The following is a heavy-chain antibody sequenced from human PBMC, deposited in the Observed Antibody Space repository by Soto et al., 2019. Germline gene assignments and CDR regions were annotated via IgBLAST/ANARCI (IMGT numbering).Heavy chain of an antibody. Sequence: SVKVSCKASGGTFSSYAISWVRQAPGQGLEWMGGIIPIFGTANYAQKFQGRVTITADKSTSTAYMELSSLRSEDTAVYYCARDPTGTAFFGVVISPPYYYYGMDVWGQGTTVTVPS. CDR1: GGTFSSYA. V-gene: IGHV1-69*06. CDR3: ARDPTGTAFFGVVISPPYYYYGMDV. J-gene: IGHJ6*02. D-gene: IGHD3-3*01. CDR2: IIPIFGTA.